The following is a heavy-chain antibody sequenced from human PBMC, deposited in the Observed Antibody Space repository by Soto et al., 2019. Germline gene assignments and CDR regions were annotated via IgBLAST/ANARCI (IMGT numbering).Heavy chain of an antibody. J-gene: IGHJ4*02. CDR1: GGSISSYY. V-gene: IGHV4-59*01. CDR3: ARVGRYYDSSGYSVDF. CDR2: ISYSGST. Sequence: PPEALSLTSSVSGGSISSYYWIWIRQPPGKGLEWIGYISYSGSTNYNPSLKSRVTISVDTSKNQLSLKLSSVTAADTAVYYCARVGRYYDSSGYSVDFWGQGTLVTVSS. D-gene: IGHD3-22*01.